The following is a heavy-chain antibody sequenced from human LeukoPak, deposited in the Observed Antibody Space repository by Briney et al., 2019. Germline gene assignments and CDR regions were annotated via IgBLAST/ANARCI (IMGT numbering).Heavy chain of an antibody. J-gene: IGHJ4*02. CDR1: GFTFSSYA. V-gene: IGHV3-23*01. D-gene: IGHD4-17*01. Sequence: GGSLRLSCAASGFTFSSYAMSWVRQAPGKRLEWVSAISGSGGSTYYADSVKGRFTISRDNSKNTLYLQMNSLRAEDTAVYYCAKDLEDGDYGGYFDYWGQGTLVTVSS. CDR3: AKDLEDGDYGGYFDY. CDR2: ISGSGGST.